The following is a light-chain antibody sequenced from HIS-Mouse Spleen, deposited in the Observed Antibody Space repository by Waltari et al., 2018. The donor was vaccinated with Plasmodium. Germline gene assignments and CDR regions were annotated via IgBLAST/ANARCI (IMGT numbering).Light chain of an antibody. CDR3: QQRSNWPRVLT. Sequence: EIVLTQSPATLSLSPGERATLSCRASQSVSSYLAWYQQNPCQAPRLLIYDASTRATGIPARFSGSGSGTDFTLTISSLEPEDFAVYYCQQRSNWPRVLTFGGGTKVEIK. V-gene: IGKV3-11*01. CDR2: DAS. CDR1: QSVSSY. J-gene: IGKJ4*01.